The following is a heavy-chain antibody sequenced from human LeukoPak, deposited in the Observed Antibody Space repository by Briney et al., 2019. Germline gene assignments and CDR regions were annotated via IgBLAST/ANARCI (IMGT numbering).Heavy chain of an antibody. CDR2: IYTSGST. CDR1: GGSISSYY. Sequence: SETLSLTCTVSGGSISSYYWSWIRQPAGKGLEWIGRIYTSGSTNYNPSLKSRVTMSVDTSKNQFSLNLISVTAADTAVYYCARDPAGGGALDLWGQGTMVTVSS. V-gene: IGHV4-4*07. J-gene: IGHJ3*01. D-gene: IGHD3-10*01. CDR3: ARDPAGGGALDL.